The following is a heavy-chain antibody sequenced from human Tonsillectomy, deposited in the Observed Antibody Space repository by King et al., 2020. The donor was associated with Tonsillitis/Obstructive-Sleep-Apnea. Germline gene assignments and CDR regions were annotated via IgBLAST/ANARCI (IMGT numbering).Heavy chain of an antibody. D-gene: IGHD2-2*01. CDR2: INHSGST. CDR1: GGSFSDYY. CDR3: ATGPYCSSTSCSGGWFDP. V-gene: IGHV4-34*01. J-gene: IGHJ5*02. Sequence: VQLPQWGAGLLKPSETLSLTCAVYGGSFSDYYWTWIRQPPGKGLEWIGEINHSGSTNYNPSLKSRVTISVDTSKSQFSLKLSSVTAADTAVYYCATGPYCSSTSCSGGWFDPWGQGTLVTVSS.